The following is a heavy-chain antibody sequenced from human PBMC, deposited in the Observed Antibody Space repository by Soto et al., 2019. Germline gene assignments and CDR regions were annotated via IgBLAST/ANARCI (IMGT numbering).Heavy chain of an antibody. V-gene: IGHV3-30-3*01. CDR2: ITYDGNNK. CDR3: AKGSVLEWSLLDY. Sequence: GGSLRLSCAASGFTFSRYALNWVRQAPGKGLEWVAVITYDGNNKYYADSVRGRFTISRDNSKNTLYLEMNSLRAEDTAVYYCAKGSVLEWSLLDYWGQGTLVTVSS. D-gene: IGHD3-3*01. J-gene: IGHJ4*02. CDR1: GFTFSRYA.